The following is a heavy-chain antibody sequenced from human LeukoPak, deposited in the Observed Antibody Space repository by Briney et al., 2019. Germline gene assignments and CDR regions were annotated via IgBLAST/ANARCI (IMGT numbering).Heavy chain of an antibody. CDR1: GFTFSRYW. J-gene: IGHJ4*02. CDR2: IDRDGSQK. Sequence: GGSLRLSCEASGFTFSRYWMSWVRQAPGKGLEWVANIDRDGSQKHYVDSVKGRFTIFRDNAKNSLFLQMNNLRVEDTAIYYCARDGGYCEGISCPGGYWGQGALVTVSS. D-gene: IGHD2-2*01. V-gene: IGHV3-7*01. CDR3: ARDGGYCEGISCPGGY.